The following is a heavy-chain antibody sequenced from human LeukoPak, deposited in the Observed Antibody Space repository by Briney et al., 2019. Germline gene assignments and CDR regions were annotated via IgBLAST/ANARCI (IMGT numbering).Heavy chain of an antibody. CDR1: GGSISSGDYY. CDR2: IYYSGST. V-gene: IGHV4-30-4*01. Sequence: SETLSLTCTVSGGSISSGDYYWSWIRQPPGKGLEWIGYIYYSGSTYYNPSLKSRVTISVDTSKNQFSLKLSSATAADTAVYYCARDRVMTAFDIWGQGTMVTVSS. CDR3: ARDRVMTAFDI. J-gene: IGHJ3*02. D-gene: IGHD2-21*01.